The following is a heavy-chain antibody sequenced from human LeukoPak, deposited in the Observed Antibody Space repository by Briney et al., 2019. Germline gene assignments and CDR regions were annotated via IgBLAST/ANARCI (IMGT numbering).Heavy chain of an antibody. V-gene: IGHV3-21*01. CDR3: ATDSYGPWGLDY. CDR1: GFTFSSYT. CDR2: ISGSSYYI. D-gene: IGHD5-18*01. Sequence: EGSLRLSCAASGFTFSSYTINWVRHAPGKGLEWVSSISGSSYYIYYADSVKGRFTISRDNAKNSLYLQMNSLRAEDTAVYYCATDSYGPWGLDYWGQGTLVTVSS. J-gene: IGHJ4*02.